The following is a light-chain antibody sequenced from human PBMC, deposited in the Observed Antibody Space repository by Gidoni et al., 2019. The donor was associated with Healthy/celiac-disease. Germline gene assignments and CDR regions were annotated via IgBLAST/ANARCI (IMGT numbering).Light chain of an antibody. CDR3: QQYGSSPPRT. CDR2: GAS. V-gene: IGKV3-20*01. Sequence: EIVLTQSPGTLSLSPGERATLSCRASKSVSSSYLAWYQQKPGQAPRLLIYGASSRATGIPDRFSGSGSGTDFTLTISRLEPEDFAVYYCQQYGSSPPRTFXQXTKVEIK. CDR1: KSVSSSY. J-gene: IGKJ1*01.